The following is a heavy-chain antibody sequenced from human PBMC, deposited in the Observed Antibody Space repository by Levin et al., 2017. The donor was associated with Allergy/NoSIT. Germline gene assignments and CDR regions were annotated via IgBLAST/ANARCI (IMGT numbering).Heavy chain of an antibody. V-gene: IGHV3-13*01. J-gene: IGHJ2*01. CDR1: GFAFSNYD. D-gene: IGHD1-1*01. CDR2: IGTGYDT. CDR3: VRESRDNVFGYFDL. Sequence: GGSLRLSCAASGFAFSNYDFHWVRQVTGKGLEWVSAIGTGYDTYYPGSVEGRFTISRENAKNSLYLQMNSLGAGDTAVYYCVRESRDNVFGYFDLWGRGTLVTVSS.